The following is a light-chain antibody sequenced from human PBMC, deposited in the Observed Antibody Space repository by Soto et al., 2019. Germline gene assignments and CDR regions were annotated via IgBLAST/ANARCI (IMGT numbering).Light chain of an antibody. Sequence: EIVMTQSPATLSVSPGERATLSCRASQSVSSNLAWYQQKPGQAPRLLIYGASTRATGIPARFSGSGSGTEFTLTICSLQSEDFAVYYCQQYNTWPPYTFGQGTKLEIK. CDR1: QSVSSN. CDR2: GAS. V-gene: IGKV3-15*01. CDR3: QQYNTWPPYT. J-gene: IGKJ2*01.